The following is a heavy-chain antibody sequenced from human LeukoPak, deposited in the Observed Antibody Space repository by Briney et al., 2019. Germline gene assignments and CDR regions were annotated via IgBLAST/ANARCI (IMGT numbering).Heavy chain of an antibody. Sequence: SGPTLVKPTQTLTLICTFSGFSLSTSGVGVGWVRQPPGKALEWLALIYWDDDKRYSPSLKSRLSITKDTSKNQVVLTMTNMDPVDTATYYCAHMSPLDAFDIWGQGTMVTVSS. CDR2: IYWDDDK. V-gene: IGHV2-5*02. CDR1: GFSLSTSGVG. CDR3: AHMSPLDAFDI. J-gene: IGHJ3*02.